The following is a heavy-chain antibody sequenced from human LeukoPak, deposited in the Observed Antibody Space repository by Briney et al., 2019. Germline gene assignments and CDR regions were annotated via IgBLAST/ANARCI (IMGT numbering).Heavy chain of an antibody. V-gene: IGHV3-7*01. J-gene: IGHJ3*02. D-gene: IGHD4-23*01. CDR1: GFSFSSYW. Sequence: PGGSLRLSCAASGFSFSSYWMSWVRQAPGKGLEWVANIKQDGSEKYYVDSVKGRFTISRDNAKNSLYLQMNSLRAEDTAVYYCARVQTTVVTRGAFDIWGQGTMVTVSS. CDR3: ARVQTTVVTRGAFDI. CDR2: IKQDGSEK.